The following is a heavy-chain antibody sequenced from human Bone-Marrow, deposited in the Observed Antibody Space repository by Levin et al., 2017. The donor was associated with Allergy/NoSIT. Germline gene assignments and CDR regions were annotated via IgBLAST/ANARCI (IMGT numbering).Heavy chain of an antibody. CDR1: GGSISSSSYY. J-gene: IGHJ5*02. D-gene: IGHD6-6*01. CDR2: IYYSGST. Sequence: SQTLSLTCTVSGGSISSSSYYWGWIRQPPGKGLEWIGSIYYSGSTYYNPSLKSRVTISVDTSKNQFSLKLSSVTAADTAVYYCASYSSSMSWFDPWGQGTLVTVSS. V-gene: IGHV4-39*07. CDR3: ASYSSSMSWFDP.